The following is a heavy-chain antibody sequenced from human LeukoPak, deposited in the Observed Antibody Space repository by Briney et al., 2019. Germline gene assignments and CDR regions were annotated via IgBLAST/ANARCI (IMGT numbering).Heavy chain of an antibody. CDR3: ARGRYSGSYRWAFDI. CDR1: GYTFTGYY. D-gene: IGHD1-26*01. CDR2: INPNSGGT. J-gene: IGHJ3*02. V-gene: IGHV1-2*02. Sequence: ASVKVSCKASGYTFTGYYMHWVRQAPGQGLEWMGWINPNSGGTNYAQKSQGRVTMTRDTSISTAYMELSRLRSDDTAVYYCARGRYSGSYRWAFDIWGQGTMVTVSS.